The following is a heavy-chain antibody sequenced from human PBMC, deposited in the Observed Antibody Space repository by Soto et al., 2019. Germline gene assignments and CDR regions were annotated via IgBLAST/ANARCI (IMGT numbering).Heavy chain of an antibody. CDR1: GVSITSGAYY. V-gene: IGHV4-31*03. D-gene: IGHD4-17*01. CDR3: ARARLRAVYAFDF. J-gene: IGHJ3*01. Sequence: SETLSLTCTLSGVSITSGAYYWTLVLQHPGKGLEWIGYIYYNGNTYFSPSLKSRLTISIDTSKNQFSLKLSSVNAADTAMYYCARARLRAVYAFDFWGQGTMVTVSS. CDR2: IYYNGNT.